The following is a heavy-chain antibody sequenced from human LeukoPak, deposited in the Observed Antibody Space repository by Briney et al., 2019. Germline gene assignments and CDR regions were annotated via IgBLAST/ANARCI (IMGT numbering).Heavy chain of an antibody. V-gene: IGHV3-7*01. J-gene: IGHJ4*02. CDR1: GFSFSDYW. Sequence: RPGGSLRLSCAASGFSFSDYWMSWVRQAPGKGLEWVGNIKEDGSQKNYVDSAKGRSTFSRDNAKNSLYLQMSSLRAEDTAVYYCARGVWPENVYDYWGRGTLVIVSS. CDR2: IKEDGSQK. D-gene: IGHD5/OR15-5a*01. CDR3: ARGVWPENVYDY.